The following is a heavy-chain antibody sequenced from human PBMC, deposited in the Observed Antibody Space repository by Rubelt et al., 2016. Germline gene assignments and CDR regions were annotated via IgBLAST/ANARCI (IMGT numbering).Heavy chain of an antibody. CDR2: IYYSGST. CDR1: GGAISDSDYY. CDR3: ARGQGRDGYIH. D-gene: IGHD5-24*01. J-gene: IGHJ4*02. V-gene: IGHV4-39*07. Sequence: QLQLQESGPGLVKPSETLSLTCTVSGGAISDSDYYWAWIRQPPGRGLEWIGNIYYSGSTNYNPSLKSRVTISVDTSKNQFVLKLRSVTAEETAVYYCARGQGRDGYIHWGQGTLVNVSS.